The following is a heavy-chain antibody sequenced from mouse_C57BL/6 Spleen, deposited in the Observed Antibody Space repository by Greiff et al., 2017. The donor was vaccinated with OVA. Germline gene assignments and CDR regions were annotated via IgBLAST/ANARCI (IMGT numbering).Heavy chain of an antibody. Sequence: QVQLQQSGAELVKPGASVKLSCKASGYTFTSYWVQWVKQRPGQGLEWIGEIDPSDSYTNYNRKFKGKATLTVDTSSSTAYMQLSSLTSEDSAVYYCAREATVVGAYWGQGTLVTVSA. V-gene: IGHV1-50*01. CDR3: AREATVVGAY. CDR1: GYTFTSYW. CDR2: IDPSDSYT. J-gene: IGHJ3*01. D-gene: IGHD1-1*01.